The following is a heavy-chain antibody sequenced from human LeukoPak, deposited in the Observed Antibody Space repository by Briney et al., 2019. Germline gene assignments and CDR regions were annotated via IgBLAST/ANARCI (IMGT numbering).Heavy chain of an antibody. J-gene: IGHJ5*02. V-gene: IGHV3-66*02. CDR3: AQVVVVAALVWFDP. D-gene: IGHD2-15*01. Sequence: GGSLRLSCAASGFTVRSNHMSWVRQAPGKRLEWVSVIYSGGSTYYADSVKGRFTISRDNSKNTLYLQMNSLRAEDTAVYYCAQVVVVAALVWFDPWGQGTLVTVSS. CDR2: IYSGGST. CDR1: GFTVRSNH.